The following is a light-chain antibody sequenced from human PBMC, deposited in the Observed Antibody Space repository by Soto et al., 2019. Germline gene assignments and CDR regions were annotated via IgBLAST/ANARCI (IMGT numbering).Light chain of an antibody. CDR1: QSVSSN. CDR3: QQYNNWPRT. J-gene: IGKJ1*01. V-gene: IGKV3-15*01. Sequence: EIVMTQSPATLSVSPGERATLSCRASQSVSSNLAWYQQKPGQAPRLLIYCASTRATGIPARFSGSGSGTECTLTISSLQSEDFAVSYCQQYNNWPRTFGQGTKVEIK. CDR2: CAS.